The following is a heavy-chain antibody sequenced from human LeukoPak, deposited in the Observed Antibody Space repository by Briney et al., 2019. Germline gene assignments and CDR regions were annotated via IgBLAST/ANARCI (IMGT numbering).Heavy chain of an antibody. CDR3: ASRAGYSSGWYDYFDY. D-gene: IGHD6-19*01. J-gene: IGHJ4*02. CDR2: IIPIFGTA. CDR1: GGTFSSYA. V-gene: IGHV1-69*06. Sequence: SVKVSCKASGGTFSSYAISWVRQAPGQGLEWMGGIIPIFGTANYAQKFQGRVTITADKSTSTAYIELSSLRSEGTAVYYCASRAGYSSGWYDYFDYWGQGTLVTVSS.